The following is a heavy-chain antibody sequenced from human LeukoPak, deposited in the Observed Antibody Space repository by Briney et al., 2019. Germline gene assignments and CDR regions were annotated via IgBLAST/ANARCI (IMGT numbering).Heavy chain of an antibody. CDR2: IRGTDTNT. J-gene: IGHJ4*02. Sequence: PGGSLRLSCAASGFTFGSFTMSWVRQAPGRSLEWVSAIRGTDTNTYYADSVRGRFTISRDNSNNTLFLQMNGLRAEDTAVYYCARAFSSWLWPAFWGQGTRVTVSS. D-gene: IGHD3-3*02. CDR3: ARAFSSWLWPAF. V-gene: IGHV3-23*01. CDR1: GFTFGSFT.